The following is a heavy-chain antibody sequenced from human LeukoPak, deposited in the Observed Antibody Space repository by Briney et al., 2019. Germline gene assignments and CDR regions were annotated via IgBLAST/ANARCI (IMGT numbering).Heavy chain of an antibody. CDR3: AKGASQSYYYYYMDV. CDR2: ISGSGDST. V-gene: IGHV3-23*01. CDR1: GFTFSSYA. D-gene: IGHD1-26*01. Sequence: PGGSLRLSCAASGFTFSSYAMSWVRQAPGKGLEWVSAISGSGDSTYYADSVKGRFTISRDNSKNTLYLQMNSLRAEDTAVYYCAKGASQSYYYYYMDVWGKGTTVTVSS. J-gene: IGHJ6*03.